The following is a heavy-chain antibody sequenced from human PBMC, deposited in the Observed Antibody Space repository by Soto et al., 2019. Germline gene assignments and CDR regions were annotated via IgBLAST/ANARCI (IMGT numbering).Heavy chain of an antibody. V-gene: IGHV4-39*01. CDR1: GGSISSISYY. J-gene: IGHJ4*02. Sequence: QLHLQESGPGLVKPSETLSLTCIVSGGSISSISYYWGWIRQPPGKGLEWIGSIHYSGSTYYDPSLKSRVTISVDTSKNQFALKLSSVTAADTAVYYCARQGAYYHETTGYQFDYWGRGTLVTVSS. CDR2: IHYSGST. CDR3: ARQGAYYHETTGYQFDY. D-gene: IGHD3-9*01.